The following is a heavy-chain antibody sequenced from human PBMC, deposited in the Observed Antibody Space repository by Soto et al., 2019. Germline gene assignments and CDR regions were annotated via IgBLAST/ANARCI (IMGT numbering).Heavy chain of an antibody. CDR2: INHTGGT. J-gene: IGHJ6*02. CDR1: SGSVNGYY. D-gene: IGHD2-2*01. V-gene: IGHV4-34*10. Sequence: SETLSLTCVVYSGSVNGYYWNWIRQPPGKGLEWIGEINHTGGTHYNPSLKSRVTMSVDTSKNHFSLELSSVTAADTAMYYCRSSTSCYDDSCVDVWGQGSMVTVSS. CDR3: RSSTSCYDDSCVDV.